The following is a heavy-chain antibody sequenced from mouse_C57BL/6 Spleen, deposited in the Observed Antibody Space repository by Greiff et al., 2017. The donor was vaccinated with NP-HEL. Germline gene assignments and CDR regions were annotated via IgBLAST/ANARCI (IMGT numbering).Heavy chain of an antibody. J-gene: IGHJ3*01. D-gene: IGHD2-3*01. CDR3: ASHDGYQAWFAY. V-gene: IGHV3-6*01. Sequence: EVKLVESGPGLVKPSQSLSLTCSVTGYSITSGYYWNWIRQFPGNKLEWMGYISYDGSNNYNPSLKNRISITRDTSKNQFFLKLNSVTTEDTATYYCASHDGYQAWFAYWGQGTLVTVSA. CDR1: GYSITSGYY. CDR2: ISYDGSN.